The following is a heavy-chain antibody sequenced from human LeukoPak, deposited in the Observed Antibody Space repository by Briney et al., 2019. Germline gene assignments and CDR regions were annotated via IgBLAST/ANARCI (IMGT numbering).Heavy chain of an antibody. CDR3: ARDRERWLQLPFDY. CDR1: GFTFSSYA. D-gene: IGHD5-24*01. Sequence: GRSLRLSCAASGFTFSSYAMHWVRQAPGKGLEWVAVISYDGSNKYYADSVKGRFTISRDNSKNTLYVQMNSLRAEDTAVYYCARDRERWLQLPFDYWGQGTLVTVSS. CDR2: ISYDGSNK. J-gene: IGHJ4*02. V-gene: IGHV3-30-3*01.